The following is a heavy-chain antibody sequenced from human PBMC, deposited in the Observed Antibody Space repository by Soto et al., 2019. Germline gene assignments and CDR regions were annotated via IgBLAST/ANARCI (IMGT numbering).Heavy chain of an antibody. CDR1: GGSISSGGYY. D-gene: IGHD4-17*01. CDR2: IYYSGST. Sequence: KPSETLSLTCTVSGGSISSGGYYWSWIRQHPGKGLEWIGYIYYSGSTYYNPSLKSRVTISVDTSKNQFSLKLSSVTAADTAVYYCARDLSGDYGGNSGFDPWGQGTLVTVSS. V-gene: IGHV4-31*03. J-gene: IGHJ5*02. CDR3: ARDLSGDYGGNSGFDP.